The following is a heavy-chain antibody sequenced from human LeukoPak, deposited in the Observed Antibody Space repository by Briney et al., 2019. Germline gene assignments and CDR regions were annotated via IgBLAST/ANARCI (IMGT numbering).Heavy chain of an antibody. V-gene: IGHV3-33*06. D-gene: IGHD3-10*01. CDR2: IWYDGSNK. Sequence: GRSLRLSCAASGFTFSSYGMHWVRQAPGKGLEWVAVIWYDGSNKYYADSVKGRFTISRDNSKNTLYLQMNSLRAEDTAVYYCAKGATTMVRGVNDAFDIWGQGTMVTVSS. CDR1: GFTFSSYG. CDR3: AKGATTMVRGVNDAFDI. J-gene: IGHJ3*02.